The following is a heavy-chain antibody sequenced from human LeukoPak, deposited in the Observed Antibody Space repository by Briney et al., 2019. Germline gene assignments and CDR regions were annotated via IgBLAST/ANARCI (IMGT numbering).Heavy chain of an antibody. D-gene: IGHD2-15*01. CDR2: INPILGIA. CDR3: ARDPVPPRYCSGGSCLSPPALDP. CDR1: GGTFSSYA. J-gene: IGHJ5*02. V-gene: IGHV1-69*04. Sequence: SVKVSCKASGGTFSSYAISWVRQAPGQGLEWMGRINPILGIANYAQKFQGRVTITADKSTSTAYMELSSLRSEDTAVYYCARDPVPPRYCSGGSCLSPPALDPWGQGTLVTVSS.